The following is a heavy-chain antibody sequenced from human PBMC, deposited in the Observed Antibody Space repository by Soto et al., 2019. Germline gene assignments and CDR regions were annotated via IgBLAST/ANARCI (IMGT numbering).Heavy chain of an antibody. CDR1: GDTISTGGYT. V-gene: IGHV4-30-2*01. CDR2: TYHSGNP. D-gene: IGHD3-10*01. CDR3: ARDLWFGDMDHYYGMDV. J-gene: IGHJ6*02. Sequence: SETLSLTCDVSGDTISTGGYTWAWIRQPPGKALEWIGHTYHSGNPYYNPSLKSRVIISVDRSKNQFSLKLSSVTAADTAVYYCARDLWFGDMDHYYGMDVRGPATTVTVSS.